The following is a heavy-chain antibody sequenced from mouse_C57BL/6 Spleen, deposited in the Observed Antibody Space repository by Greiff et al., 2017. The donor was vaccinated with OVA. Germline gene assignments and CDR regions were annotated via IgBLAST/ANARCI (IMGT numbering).Heavy chain of an antibody. D-gene: IGHD1-1*01. J-gene: IGHJ4*01. CDR2: IWSGGST. CDR3: ARNSNYYGSSYGYAMDY. Sequence: VKLMESGPGLVQPSQSLSITCTVSGFSLTSYGVHWVRQSPGKGLEWLGVIWSGGSTDYNAAFISRLSISKDNSKSQVFFKMNSLQADDTAIYYCARNSNYYGSSYGYAMDYWGQGTSVTVSS. CDR1: GFSLTSYG. V-gene: IGHV2-2*01.